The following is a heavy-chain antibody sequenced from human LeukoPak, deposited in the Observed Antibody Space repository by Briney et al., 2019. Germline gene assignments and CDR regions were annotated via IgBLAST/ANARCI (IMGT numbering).Heavy chain of an antibody. D-gene: IGHD6-19*01. J-gene: IGHJ3*02. V-gene: IGHV3-21*01. CDR2: ISSSSSYI. Sequence: GGSLRLSCAASGFTFSSYGMHWVRQAPGKGLEWVSSISSSSSYIYYADSVKGRFTISRDNAKNSLYLQMNSLRAEDTAVYYCAREMQWLTPTYAFDIWGQGTMVTVSS. CDR3: AREMQWLTPTYAFDI. CDR1: GFTFSSYG.